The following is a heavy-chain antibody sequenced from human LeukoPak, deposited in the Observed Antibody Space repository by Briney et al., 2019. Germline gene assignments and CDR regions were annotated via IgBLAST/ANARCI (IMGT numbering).Heavy chain of an antibody. D-gene: IGHD4-17*01. V-gene: IGHV5-51*01. CDR2: IYPGDSDT. Sequence: GESLQISCQGSGYSFTSYWIGWVRQLPGKGLEWMGIIYPGDSDTRYSPSFQGQVTISADKSISTAYLQWSSLKASDTAMYYCARQRNGDYAESFDYWGQGTLVTVSS. CDR1: GYSFTSYW. J-gene: IGHJ4*02. CDR3: ARQRNGDYAESFDY.